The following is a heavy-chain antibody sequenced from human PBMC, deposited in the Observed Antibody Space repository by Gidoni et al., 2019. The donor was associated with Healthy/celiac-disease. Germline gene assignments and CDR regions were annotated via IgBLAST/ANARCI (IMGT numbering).Heavy chain of an antibody. D-gene: IGHD2-15*01. Sequence: EVQLVESGEGLVQPGGSLRLSCAASGFTGSSNYMSWVRQAPGKGLEWVSVIYSGGSTYYADSVKGRFTISRDNSKNTLYLQMNSLRAEDTAVFYCARRQGGQYYYYGMDVWGQGTTVTVSS. J-gene: IGHJ6*02. CDR1: GFTGSSNY. V-gene: IGHV3-66*02. CDR2: IYSGGST. CDR3: ARRQGGQYYYYGMDV.